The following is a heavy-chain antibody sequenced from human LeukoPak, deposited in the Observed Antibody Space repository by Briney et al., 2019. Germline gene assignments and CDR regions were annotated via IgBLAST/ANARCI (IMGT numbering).Heavy chain of an antibody. V-gene: IGHV3-23*01. Sequence: GGSLRLSCAASGFTFSSYWMSWVRQAPGKGLEWVSAISASGGRTYYADSVKGRFTISRDVSKNTLYLQMNSLRAEDTAVYYCAKELRPNDYWGQGTLVTVSS. J-gene: IGHJ4*02. CDR2: ISASGGRT. D-gene: IGHD2-21*01. CDR1: GFTFSSYW. CDR3: AKELRPNDY.